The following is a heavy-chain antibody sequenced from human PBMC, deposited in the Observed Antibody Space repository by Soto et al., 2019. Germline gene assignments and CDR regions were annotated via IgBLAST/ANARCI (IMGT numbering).Heavy chain of an antibody. V-gene: IGHV3-23*01. D-gene: IGHD3-16*01. J-gene: IGHJ1*01. Sequence: EVQLLESGGGLVQAGGSLRLSCAASGFTFSSDAMSWVRQAPGKGLEWVSAISGSGGSTYYADSVKGRFTISRDNSKNTLYLQMNSLRAEDTAVYYCAQSYANLAEYFQHWGQGTLVTVSS. CDR2: ISGSGGST. CDR3: AQSYANLAEYFQH. CDR1: GFTFSSDA.